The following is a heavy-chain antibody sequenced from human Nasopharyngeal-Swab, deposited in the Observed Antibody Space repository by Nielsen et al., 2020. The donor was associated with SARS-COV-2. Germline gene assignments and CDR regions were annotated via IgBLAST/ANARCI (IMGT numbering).Heavy chain of an antibody. J-gene: IGHJ4*02. Sequence: SETLSLTCTVSGGSISSYYWSWIRQPPGKGLEWIGYNYYSGSTNYNPSLKSRVTISVDTSKNQLSLKLTSVTAADTAVYYCARGRGTRSYFDYWGQGTQVTVSS. CDR2: NYYSGST. CDR3: ARGRGTRSYFDY. V-gene: IGHV4-59*01. D-gene: IGHD3/OR15-3a*01. CDR1: GGSISSYY.